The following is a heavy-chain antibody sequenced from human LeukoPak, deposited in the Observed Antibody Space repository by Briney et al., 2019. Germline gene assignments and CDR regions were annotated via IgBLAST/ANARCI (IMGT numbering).Heavy chain of an antibody. J-gene: IGHJ5*02. CDR1: GGTFSSYT. V-gene: IGHV1-69*08. CDR3: ARESIVPAANNWFDP. CDR2: IIPILGTA. D-gene: IGHD2-2*01. Sequence: SVKVSCKASGGTFSSYTISWVRQAPGQGLEWMGRIIPILGTANYAQKFQGRVTITADKSTSTAYMELSSLRSEDTAVYYCARESIVPAANNWFDPWGQGTLVTVSS.